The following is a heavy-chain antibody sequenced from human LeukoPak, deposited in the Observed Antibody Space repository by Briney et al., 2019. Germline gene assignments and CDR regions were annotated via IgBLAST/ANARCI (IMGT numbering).Heavy chain of an antibody. D-gene: IGHD6-13*01. V-gene: IGHV4-31*03. J-gene: IGHJ4*02. CDR3: ARGKYSSSWYIDY. Sequence: SETLSLTCTVSGGSISSGGYYWSWIRQHPGKGLEWIGYIYYSGSTYYNPSLKSRVTISVDTSKNQFSLKLSSETAADTAVYYCARGKYSSSWYIDYWGQGTLVTVSS. CDR1: GGSISSGGYY. CDR2: IYYSGST.